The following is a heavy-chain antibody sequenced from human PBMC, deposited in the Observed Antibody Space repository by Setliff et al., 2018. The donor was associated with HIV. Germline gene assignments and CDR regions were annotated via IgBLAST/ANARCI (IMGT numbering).Heavy chain of an antibody. CDR3: ASRVYYYDSNKVLREEGFDP. J-gene: IGHJ5*02. V-gene: IGHV4-39*01. D-gene: IGHD3-22*01. Sequence: KASETLSLTCTVSGGSASNSRYYWAWIRQPPGKGLEYIGSIYYNEKTYYSPSLKGRVTISVDTSKNQFSLNLTSVTAADTAVYFCASRVYYYDSNKVLREEGFDPWGQGTLVTVS. CDR1: GGSASNSRYY. CDR2: IYYNEKT.